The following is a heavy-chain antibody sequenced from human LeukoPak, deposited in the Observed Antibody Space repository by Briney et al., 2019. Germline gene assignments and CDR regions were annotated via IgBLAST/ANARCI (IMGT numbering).Heavy chain of an antibody. Sequence: GGSLRLSCAASGFTFSNAWMSWVSQAPGKGLEWVSSISSSSSYIYYADSVKGRFTISRDNSKNSLYLQMNSLRAEDTAVYYCTRAYSSSWYGYAFDIWGQETMVTVSS. V-gene: IGHV3-21*01. J-gene: IGHJ3*02. CDR1: GFTFSNAW. CDR3: TRAYSSSWYGYAFDI. CDR2: ISSSSSYI. D-gene: IGHD6-13*01.